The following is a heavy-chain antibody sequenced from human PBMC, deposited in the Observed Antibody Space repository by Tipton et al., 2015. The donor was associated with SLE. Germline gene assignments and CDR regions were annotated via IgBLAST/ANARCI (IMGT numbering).Heavy chain of an antibody. J-gene: IGHJ4*02. Sequence: TLSLTCTVSGGSLSSYYWSCIRQPPGKGLEWIGYIYTSGSTNYNPSLQSRVTISVDTSKKQFSLKLSSVTAADTAVYYCARGPIAVAANFDYWGQGTLVTVSS. V-gene: IGHV4-4*08. D-gene: IGHD6-19*01. CDR1: GGSLSSYY. CDR2: IYTSGST. CDR3: ARGPIAVAANFDY.